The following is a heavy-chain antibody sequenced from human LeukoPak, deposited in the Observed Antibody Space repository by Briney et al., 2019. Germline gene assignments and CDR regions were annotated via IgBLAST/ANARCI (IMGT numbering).Heavy chain of an antibody. V-gene: IGHV4-39*01. D-gene: IGHD1-1*01. J-gene: IGHJ3*02. CDR2: IYYSGST. CDR1: GVSFNSSTYY. Sequence: SETLSLTCSVSGVSFNSSTYYWGWIRQPPGKGLEWIGNIYYSGSTYYNPSLKSRVIMSVDTSKNQFSLRLDSVTAADTAVCYCARPTTTPQGFDIWGQGTMVTVSS. CDR3: ARPTTTPQGFDI.